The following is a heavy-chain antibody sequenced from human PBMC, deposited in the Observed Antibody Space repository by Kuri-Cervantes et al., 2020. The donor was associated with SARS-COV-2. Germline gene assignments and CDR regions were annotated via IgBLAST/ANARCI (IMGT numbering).Heavy chain of an antibody. J-gene: IGHJ4*02. Sequence: SQTLSPTCAVSGYSISSGYYWGWIRQPPGKGLEWIGSIYHSGSTYYNPSLKSRVTISVDTSKNQFSLKLSSVTAADTAVYYCARLFRGDFDYWGQGTLVTVSS. D-gene: IGHD3-16*01. V-gene: IGHV4-38-2*01. CDR3: ARLFRGDFDY. CDR2: IYHSGST. CDR1: GYSISSGYY.